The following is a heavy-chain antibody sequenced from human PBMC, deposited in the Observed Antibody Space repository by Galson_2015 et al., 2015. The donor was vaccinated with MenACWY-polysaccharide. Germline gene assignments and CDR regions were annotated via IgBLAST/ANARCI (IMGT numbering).Heavy chain of an antibody. CDR1: GSRFSNSG. CDR3: AREGSRIVFHAFDI. J-gene: IGHJ3*02. CDR2: IQYDGSNK. Sequence: LRLSCAASGSRFSNSGMHWVRQAPGKGLEWVAVIQYDGSNKVYADSVKGRFTISRDNSKNTVFLEMNTLGVEDTAAYYCAREGSRIVFHAFDIWGQGTMVTVSS. V-gene: IGHV3-33*01. D-gene: IGHD2-2*01.